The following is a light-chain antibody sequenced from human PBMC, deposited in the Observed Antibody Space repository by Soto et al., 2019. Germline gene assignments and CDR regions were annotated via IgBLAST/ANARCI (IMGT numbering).Light chain of an antibody. V-gene: IGLV2-14*01. CDR1: SSDVGGYDY. CDR2: EVS. Sequence: QSALTQPASVSESPGQSITISCIGTSSDVGGYDYVSWYQQHPGKAPKLMIYEVSNRPSGVSNRFSGSKSGNTASLTISGLQAEDEAYYYCSSYTSSSPVVFGGGTKLTVL. J-gene: IGLJ2*01. CDR3: SSYTSSSPVV.